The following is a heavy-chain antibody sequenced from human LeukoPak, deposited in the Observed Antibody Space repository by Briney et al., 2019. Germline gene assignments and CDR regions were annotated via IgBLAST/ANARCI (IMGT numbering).Heavy chain of an antibody. CDR2: FDPEDGET. V-gene: IGHV1-24*01. CDR3: ATKGPYGDYQHFQH. CDR1: GYTLTELS. D-gene: IGHD4-17*01. J-gene: IGHJ1*01. Sequence: ASVKVSCKVSGYTLTELSMRWVRQAPGKGLEWMGGFDPEDGETIYAQKFQGRVTMTEDTSTDTAYMELSSLRSEDTAVYYCATKGPYGDYQHFQHWGQGTLVTVSS.